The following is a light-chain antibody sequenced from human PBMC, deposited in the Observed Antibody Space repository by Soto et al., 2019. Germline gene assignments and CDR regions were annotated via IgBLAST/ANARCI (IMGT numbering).Light chain of an antibody. CDR3: SEYAGSDTPFV. CDR1: SSDVGGYTY. J-gene: IGLJ1*01. CDR2: EVS. Sequence: QSVLTQPPSASGSPGQSVTISCTGTSSDVGGYTYVSWYQQHPGKAPELMIFEVSKPPSGVPDRFSGSKSGNTASLTVSGFHADTEADYYCSEYAGSDTPFVFGSGSKVT. V-gene: IGLV2-8*01.